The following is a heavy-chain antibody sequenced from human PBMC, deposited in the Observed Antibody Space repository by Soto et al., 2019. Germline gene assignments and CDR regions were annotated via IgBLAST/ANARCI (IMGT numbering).Heavy chain of an antibody. CDR2: IYHSGST. CDR1: GDSISAYS. Sequence: SETLSLTCTVSGDSISAYSWSWIRQPPGKGLQWIGEIYHSGSTKYNPSLKSRVIISVDKSKNQFSLKLSSVTDADTAVYYCARGETQQQRDYWGQGTLVTVSS. CDR3: ARGETQQQRDY. J-gene: IGHJ4*02. V-gene: IGHV4-34*01. D-gene: IGHD6-13*01.